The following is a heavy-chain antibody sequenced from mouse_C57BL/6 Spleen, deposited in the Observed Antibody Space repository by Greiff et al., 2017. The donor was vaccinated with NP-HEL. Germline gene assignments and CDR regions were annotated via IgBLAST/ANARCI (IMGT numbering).Heavy chain of an antibody. J-gene: IGHJ2*01. Sequence: VQLQQSGPELVKPGDSVKISCKASGYSFTGYFMNWVMQSHGKSLEWIGRINPYNGDTFYNQKFKGKATLTVDKSSSTAHMELRSLTSEDSAVYYCARGGPSYYFDYWGQGTTLTVSS. CDR3: ARGGPSYYFDY. CDR2: INPYNGDT. CDR1: GYSFTGYF. V-gene: IGHV1-20*01. D-gene: IGHD1-1*02.